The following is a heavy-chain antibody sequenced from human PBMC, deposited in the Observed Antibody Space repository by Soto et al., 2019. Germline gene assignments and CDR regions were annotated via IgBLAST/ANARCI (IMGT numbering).Heavy chain of an antibody. J-gene: IGHJ6*02. CDR2: ISYDGSNK. D-gene: IGHD6-13*01. CDR1: GFTFSSYG. CDR3: AKDRSSWYGYYYYGIDV. V-gene: IGHV3-30*18. Sequence: GGSLRLSCAASGFTFSSYGMHWVRQAPGKGLEWVAVISYDGSNKYYADSVKGRFTISRDNSKNTLYLQMNSLRAEDTAVYYCAKDRSSWYGYYYYGIDVWGQGTTVTVSS.